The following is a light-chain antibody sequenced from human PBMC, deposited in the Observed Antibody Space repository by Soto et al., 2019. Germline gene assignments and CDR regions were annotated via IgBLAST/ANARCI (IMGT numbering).Light chain of an antibody. J-gene: IGKJ1*01. CDR1: QSVSGRY. CDR2: GAS. CDR3: QQYGSTPWK. V-gene: IGKV3-20*01. Sequence: EIALTQSPGTLSLSPGERATLSCRASQSVSGRYLAWYQQKPGQAPRPLIYGASSRASGIPDRFSGSGSGTDFTLTISRLEPEDFAVYYCQQYGSTPWKFGQGTKVDIK.